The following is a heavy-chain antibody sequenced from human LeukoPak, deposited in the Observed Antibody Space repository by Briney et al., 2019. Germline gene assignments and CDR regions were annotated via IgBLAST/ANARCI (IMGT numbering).Heavy chain of an antibody. CDR3: AKDIAPIYGSGSYFDY. D-gene: IGHD3-10*01. V-gene: IGHV3-9*01. CDR2: ISWNSGSI. CDR1: GFTFDDYA. Sequence: GGSLRLSCAASGFTFDDYAMHWVRQAPGKGLEWVSDISWNSGSIGYADSVKGRFTISRDNAKNSLYLQMNSLRAEDTALYYCAKDIAPIYGSGSYFDYWGQETLVTVSS. J-gene: IGHJ4*02.